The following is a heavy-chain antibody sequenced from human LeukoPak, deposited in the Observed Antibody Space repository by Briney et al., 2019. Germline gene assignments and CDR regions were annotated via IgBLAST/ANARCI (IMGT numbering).Heavy chain of an antibody. CDR1: GYTFTSYG. J-gene: IGHJ5*02. CDR2: ISAYNGNT. CDR3: ARAGNYYGSGSYRNWFDP. V-gene: IGHV1-18*01. D-gene: IGHD3-10*01. Sequence: ASVKVSCKASGYTFTSYGISWMRQAPGQGLERMGWISAYNGNTTYAQKLQGRVTMTTDTSTSTDYMELRSLRSDDTAVYYCARAGNYYGSGSYRNWFDPWGQGTLVTVSS.